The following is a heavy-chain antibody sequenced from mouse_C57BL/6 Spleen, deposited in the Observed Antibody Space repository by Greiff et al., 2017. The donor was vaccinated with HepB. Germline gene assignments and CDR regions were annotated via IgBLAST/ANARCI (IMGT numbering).Heavy chain of an antibody. CDR1: GFTFSSYT. Sequence: EVKLVESGGGLVKPGGSLKLSCAASGFTFSSYTMSWVRQTPEKRLEWVATISGGGGNTYYPDSVKGRFTISRDNAKNTLYLQMSSLRSEDTALYYCARQDGYYRSYWYFDVWGTGTTVTVSS. D-gene: IGHD2-3*01. CDR3: ARQDGYYRSYWYFDV. CDR2: ISGGGGNT. V-gene: IGHV5-9*01. J-gene: IGHJ1*03.